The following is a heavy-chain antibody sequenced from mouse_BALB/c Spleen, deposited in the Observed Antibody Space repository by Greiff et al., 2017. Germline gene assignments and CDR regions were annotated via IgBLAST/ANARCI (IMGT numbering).Heavy chain of an antibody. V-gene: IGHV14-3*02. J-gene: IGHJ3*01. Sequence: VQLQQSGAELVKPGASVKLSCTASGFNIKDTYMHWVKQRPEQGLEWIGRIDPANGNTKYDPKFQGKATITADTSSNTAYLQLSSLSSEDTAVYYCALDSSGSWFAYWGQGTLVTVSA. D-gene: IGHD3-2*01. CDR3: ALDSSGSWFAY. CDR1: GFNIKDTY. CDR2: IDPANGNT.